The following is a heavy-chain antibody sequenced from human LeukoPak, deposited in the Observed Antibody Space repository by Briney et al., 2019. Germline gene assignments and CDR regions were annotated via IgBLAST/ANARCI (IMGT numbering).Heavy chain of an antibody. CDR2: IYYSGSP. Sequence: PSETLSLTCAVSGGSISSNDYYWGWIRQPPGKGLECIGSIYYSGSPYYNPSLKSRVAISVDTSKNQFSLRLSSVTAADTAVYYCATWRTAKTGFDYWGQGTLVTVSS. CDR1: GGSISSNDYY. V-gene: IGHV4-39*01. J-gene: IGHJ4*02. D-gene: IGHD1-1*01. CDR3: ATWRTAKTGFDY.